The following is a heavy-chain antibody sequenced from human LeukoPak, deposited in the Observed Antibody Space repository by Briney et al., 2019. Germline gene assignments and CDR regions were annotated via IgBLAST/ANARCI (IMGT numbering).Heavy chain of an antibody. CDR2: IHSGGST. J-gene: IGHJ6*02. CDR3: ARWPGMDKDV. D-gene: IGHD2-2*03. CDR1: GFTFSSYA. Sequence: GGSLRLSCAASGFTFSSYAMSWVRQAPGKGLEWVSVIHSGGSTYYADSVKGRFTISRDNSKNTLYLQMNSLRAEDTAVYYCARWPGMDKDVWGQGTTVTVSS. V-gene: IGHV3-53*01.